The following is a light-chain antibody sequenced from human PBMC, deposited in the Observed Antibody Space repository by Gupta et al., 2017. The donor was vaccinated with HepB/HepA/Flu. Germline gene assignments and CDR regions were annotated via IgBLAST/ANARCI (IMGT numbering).Light chain of an antibody. CDR1: HSILYSSNNKNY. CDR2: WSS. CDR3: QQRSNWPPIT. V-gene: IGKV4-1*01. J-gene: IGKJ5*01. Sequence: DIVMTQSPDSLPVSLGERATYFCKSSHSILYSSNNKNYLRWYQHKPGQPPKRLIYWSSTRESRVPDRFSGSGSGTDVTLTISSLQAEDVAVYYCQQRSNWPPITFGQGTRLEIK.